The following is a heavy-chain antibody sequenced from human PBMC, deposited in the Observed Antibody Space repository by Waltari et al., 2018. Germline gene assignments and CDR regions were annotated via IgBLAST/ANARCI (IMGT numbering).Heavy chain of an antibody. D-gene: IGHD6-6*01. V-gene: IGHV4-39*01. CDR2: IYYSGGT. CDR3: ARTYSSSSGAFDI. J-gene: IGHJ3*02. Sequence: QLQLQESGPGLVKPSETLSLTCTVSGGSISSRSYYWGWIRQPPGKGGEWIRSIYYSGGTYNNPSLKRRVTIAVDTSKNQCALKLSSVTAADTAVYYCARTYSSSSGAFDIWGQGTMVTVSS. CDR1: GGSISSRSYY.